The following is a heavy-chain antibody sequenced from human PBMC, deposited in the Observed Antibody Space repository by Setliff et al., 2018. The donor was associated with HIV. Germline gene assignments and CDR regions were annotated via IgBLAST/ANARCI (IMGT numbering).Heavy chain of an antibody. V-gene: IGHV4-31*03. J-gene: IGHJ6*04. CDR2: IYYSGNT. CDR3: ARGDTPDV. D-gene: IGHD3-16*01. Sequence: TSETLSLTCTVSGGSISSGSYYWSWIRQHPGKGLEWIGYIYYSGNTYYSPSLKSRVTISVDTSKNQFSLKLSSVTAADTAVYYCARGDTPDVWGKGTTVTVSS. CDR1: GGSISSGSYY.